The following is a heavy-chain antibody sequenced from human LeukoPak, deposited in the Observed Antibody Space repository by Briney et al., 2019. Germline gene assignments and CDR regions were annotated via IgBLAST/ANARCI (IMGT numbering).Heavy chain of an antibody. D-gene: IGHD4-23*01. CDR3: ARVLSTTVVTPGFDY. Sequence: GGSLRLSCAASGFTFSSYSMSWVRQAPGKGLEWVSSISSSSSYIYYADSVKGRFTISRDNAKNSLYLQTNSLRAEDTAVYYCARVLSTTVVTPGFDYWGQGTLVTVSS. CDR2: ISSSSSYI. V-gene: IGHV3-21*01. J-gene: IGHJ4*02. CDR1: GFTFSSYS.